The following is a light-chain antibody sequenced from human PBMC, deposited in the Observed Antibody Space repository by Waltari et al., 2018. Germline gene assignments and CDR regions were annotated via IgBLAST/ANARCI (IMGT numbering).Light chain of an antibody. J-gene: IGKJ1*01. CDR2: KAS. Sequence: DIQMTQSPSTLSASVGDRVTITCRASQSISTYLAWYQQKPGKAPKLLIYKASSLESGVPSRFSGSGSGTEFTLTISSLQPDDFATYYCQQYDSYQWTFGQGTKVEIK. CDR1: QSISTY. CDR3: QQYDSYQWT. V-gene: IGKV1-5*03.